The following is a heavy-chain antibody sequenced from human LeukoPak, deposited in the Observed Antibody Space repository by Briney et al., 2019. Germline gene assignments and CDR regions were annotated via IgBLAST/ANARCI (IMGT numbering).Heavy chain of an antibody. CDR3: ARYGSGSTWFDP. Sequence: SETLSLTCTVSGGSISSDNYQWSWIRQPPGKGLEWIGYINYSGSTYYNPSLKSRVTVSVDTSKNHFSLRLSSVTAADTAVYYCARYGSGSTWFDPWGQGTLVTVSS. D-gene: IGHD3-10*01. V-gene: IGHV4-30-4*01. CDR2: INYSGST. CDR1: GGSISSDNYQ. J-gene: IGHJ5*02.